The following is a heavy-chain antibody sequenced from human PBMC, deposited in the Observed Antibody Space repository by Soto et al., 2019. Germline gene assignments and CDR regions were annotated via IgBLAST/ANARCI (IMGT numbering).Heavy chain of an antibody. V-gene: IGHV3-15*07. CDR2: IKSKTDGGTT. D-gene: IGHD3-22*01. CDR3: TTGNYYDSSGYYLLTTGRVN. Sequence: GGSLRLSCAASGFTFSNTWMNWVRQAPGKGLEWVGRIKSKTDGGTTDYAAPVKGRFTISRDDSKNTLYLQMNSLKTEDTAVYYCTTGNYYDSSGYYLLTTGRVNWGQGTLVTVSS. CDR1: GFTFSNTW. J-gene: IGHJ4*02.